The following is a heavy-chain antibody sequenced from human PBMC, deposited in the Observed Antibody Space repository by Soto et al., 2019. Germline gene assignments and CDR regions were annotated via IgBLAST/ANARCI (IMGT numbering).Heavy chain of an antibody. CDR1: GGSISSGGYY. J-gene: IGHJ4*02. Sequence: SETLSLTCTVSGGSISSGGYYWSWIRQHPGKGLEWIGYIYYSGSTYYNPSLKSRVTISVDTSKNQFSLKLNSMTAADTAVYYCARHNYGSGSTYFDYRGQGTLVTVSS. V-gene: IGHV4-31*03. CDR3: ARHNYGSGSTYFDY. D-gene: IGHD3-10*01. CDR2: IYYSGST.